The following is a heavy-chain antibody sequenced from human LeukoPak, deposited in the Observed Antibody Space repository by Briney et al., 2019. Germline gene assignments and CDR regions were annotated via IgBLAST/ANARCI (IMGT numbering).Heavy chain of an antibody. Sequence: ASVKVSCKASGYTFTAYYIHWVRQAPGQGLEWMGWFNPNSGGTNYAQEFQGRVTMTRDTSISTAYMELSRLRSADTAVYYCAREYYFDNSGYYGVGDYWGQGTLVTVSS. V-gene: IGHV1-2*02. CDR2: FNPNSGGT. D-gene: IGHD3-22*01. CDR1: GYTFTAYY. CDR3: AREYYFDNSGYYGVGDY. J-gene: IGHJ4*02.